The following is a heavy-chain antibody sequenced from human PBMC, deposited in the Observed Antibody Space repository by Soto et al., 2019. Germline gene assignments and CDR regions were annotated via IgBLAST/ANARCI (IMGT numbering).Heavy chain of an antibody. Sequence: GASVKVSCKASGGTFSSYAISWVRQAPGQGLEWMGGIIPIFGTANYAQKFQGRVTITADKSTSTAYMELSSLRSEDTAVYYCARDKGYCSGGSCSTSGTDYYYGMDVWGQGTTVTVSS. J-gene: IGHJ6*02. D-gene: IGHD2-15*01. V-gene: IGHV1-69*06. CDR2: IIPIFGTA. CDR3: ARDKGYCSGGSCSTSGTDYYYGMDV. CDR1: GGTFSSYA.